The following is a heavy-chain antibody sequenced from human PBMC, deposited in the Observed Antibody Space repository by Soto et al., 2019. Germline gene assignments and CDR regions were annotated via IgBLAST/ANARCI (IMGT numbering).Heavy chain of an antibody. J-gene: IGHJ6*02. CDR1: GAPITTTKR. V-gene: IGHV4-4*02. CDR3: ATQTITYTWGV. Sequence: QVQLQESGPGLVKPSETPSLTCTVSGAPITTTKRWAWVRLPPGKGLEWIGELSRGDERSPHPSLEGRFTMSLDKSNNHFPLKLTSVTAADTAIYYCATQTITYTWGVWGRGTSVTVSS. CDR2: LSRGDER. D-gene: IGHD3-16*01.